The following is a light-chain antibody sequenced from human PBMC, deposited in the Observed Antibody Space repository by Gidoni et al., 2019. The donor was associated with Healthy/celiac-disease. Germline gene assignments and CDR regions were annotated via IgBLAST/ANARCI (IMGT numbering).Light chain of an antibody. CDR2: GAS. J-gene: IGKJ5*01. V-gene: IGKV3D-15*01. CDR3: QQYNNWPPPIT. CDR1: QSVSSN. Sequence: EIVMTQSPATLSVSPGERATLSCRASQSVSSNLAWFQQKPGQAPRLLIYGASTRATGIPARFSGSGSGTDFTLTISSLQSEDFAFYYCQQYNNWPPPITFGQGTRLEIK.